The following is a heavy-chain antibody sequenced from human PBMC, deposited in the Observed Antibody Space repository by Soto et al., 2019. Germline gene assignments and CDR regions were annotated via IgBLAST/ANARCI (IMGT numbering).Heavy chain of an antibody. D-gene: IGHD4-17*01. J-gene: IGHJ6*02. CDR2: IYHSGST. V-gene: IGHV4-30-2*01. CDR3: ARGLYGGYGMDV. CDR1: GGSISRGGYS. Sequence: SETLSLTCALSGGSISRGGYSWRWIRQPPGKGLQWIGYIYHSGSTYYNPSLKSRVTISVDRSKHQFSLKLSSVTAADTAVYYCARGLYGGYGMDVWGQGTTVTVSS.